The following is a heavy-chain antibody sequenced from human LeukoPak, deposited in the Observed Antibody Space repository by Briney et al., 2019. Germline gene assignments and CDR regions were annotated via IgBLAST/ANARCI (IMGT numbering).Heavy chain of an antibody. J-gene: IGHJ4*02. V-gene: IGHV1-69*01. CDR1: GGTFSSYS. D-gene: IGHD5-18*01. Sequence: GSSVKVSCKASGGTFSSYSINWVRQVPGQGLEWMGGIIPMFGTANYAQKFLGRVTITADESTNTAYMELSSLISEDTAVYYCARGETDMASYDYWGQGTLVTVSS. CDR2: IIPMFGTA. CDR3: ARGETDMASYDY.